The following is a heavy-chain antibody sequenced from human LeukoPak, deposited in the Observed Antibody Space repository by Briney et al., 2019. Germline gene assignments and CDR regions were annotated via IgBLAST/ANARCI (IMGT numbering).Heavy chain of an antibody. CDR2: IYPGDSDT. Sequence: GESLKISCQGSGYTFTNYWIGWVRQMPGKGLAWMGIIYPGDSDTRYSPSSQGQVTISADKSISTAYLQWNSLKASDSAMYYCAIKHDGSWYSPFDYWGQGTLVTVSS. D-gene: IGHD6-13*01. CDR1: GYTFTNYW. V-gene: IGHV5-51*06. CDR3: AIKHDGSWYSPFDY. J-gene: IGHJ4*02.